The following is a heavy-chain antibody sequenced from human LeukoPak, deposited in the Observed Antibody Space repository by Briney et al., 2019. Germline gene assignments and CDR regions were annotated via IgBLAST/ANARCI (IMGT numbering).Heavy chain of an antibody. CDR1: GGTFSSYA. Sequence: ASVKVSCKASGGTFSSYAISWVRQAPGQGLEWMGGIIPIFGTANYARKFQGRVTITTDESTSTAYMELSSLRSEDTAVYYCASQGRGIAARVPKGWFDPWGQGTLVTVSS. D-gene: IGHD6-6*01. V-gene: IGHV1-69*05. CDR3: ASQGRGIAARVPKGWFDP. CDR2: IIPIFGTA. J-gene: IGHJ5*02.